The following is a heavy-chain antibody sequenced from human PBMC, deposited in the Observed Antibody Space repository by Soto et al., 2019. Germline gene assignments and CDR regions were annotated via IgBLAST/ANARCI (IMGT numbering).Heavy chain of an antibody. CDR2: ISATSNHI. Sequence: PVGSLRLSGVASDFTFSTYSMNWVRQARGKGLEWVAYISATSNHIYYADSLKGRFTISRDNAKSSLYLHMNSLRAEDTAVYFCARDSITIFGGGMDVWGQGTTVTVSS. CDR3: ARDSITIFGGGMDV. CDR1: DFTFSTYS. J-gene: IGHJ6*02. V-gene: IGHV3-21*01. D-gene: IGHD3-3*01.